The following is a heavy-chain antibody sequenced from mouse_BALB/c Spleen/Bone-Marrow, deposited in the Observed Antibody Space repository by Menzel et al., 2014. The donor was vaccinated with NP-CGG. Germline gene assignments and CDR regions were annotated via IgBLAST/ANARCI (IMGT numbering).Heavy chain of an antibody. V-gene: IGHV1-4*01. CDR2: INPSTGFT. CDR1: GYTFTTYT. J-gene: IGHJ4*01. CDR3: ARGGFLLRSLALDY. Sequence: VQLQESGAELARPGAPVKMSCKASGYTFTTYTMHRVQQRPGQGLEWVGYINPSTGFTNYNQIFKDKAALAADKSSSTAYMQLSSLTSEDSAVYYCARGGFLLRSLALDYWGQGTSVTVSS. D-gene: IGHD1-1*01.